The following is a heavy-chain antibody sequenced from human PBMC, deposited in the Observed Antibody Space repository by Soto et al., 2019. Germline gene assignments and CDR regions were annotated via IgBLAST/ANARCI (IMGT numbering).Heavy chain of an antibody. CDR2: INPSGDGT. Sequence: QVQLVQSGAEVKKPGASVKISCKASGYIFSSYSLHWVRQAPGQGLEWMGIINPSGDGTTYAQKFQGRVTMTRDTSTNTVYMELGSLKSEDTAVYYCARPQIGGSYWGGIGMDVWGLGTTVTVSS. D-gene: IGHD1-26*01. CDR1: GYIFSSYS. V-gene: IGHV1-46*01. J-gene: IGHJ6*02. CDR3: ARPQIGGSYWGGIGMDV.